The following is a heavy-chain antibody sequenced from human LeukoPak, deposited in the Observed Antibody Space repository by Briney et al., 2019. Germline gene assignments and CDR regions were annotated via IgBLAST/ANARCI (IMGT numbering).Heavy chain of an antibody. J-gene: IGHJ5*02. CDR2: INHSGST. Sequence: PSETLSLTCAVYGGSFSGYYWSWIRQPPGKGLEWIGEINHSGSTNYNPSLKSRVTISVDTSKNQFSLKLSSVTAADTAVYYCARGYHDILTGYLPLNWFDPWGQGTLVTVSS. CDR3: ARGYHDILTGYLPLNWFDP. CDR1: GGSFSGYY. V-gene: IGHV4-34*01. D-gene: IGHD3-9*01.